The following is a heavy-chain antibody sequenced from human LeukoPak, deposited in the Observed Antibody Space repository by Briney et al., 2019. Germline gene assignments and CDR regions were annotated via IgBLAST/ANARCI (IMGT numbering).Heavy chain of an antibody. J-gene: IGHJ4*02. CDR2: IGAGGVNT. CDR3: AKGDTVLRGGPGY. CDR1: GFTFSNFV. V-gene: IGHV3-23*01. D-gene: IGHD3-10*01. Sequence: PGGSLRLSCAASGFTFSNFVMNWVRQAPGKGLQWVSTIGAGGVNTFYADSVKGRFTISGDDSQNTLYLQLNSLRAEDTALYYCAKGDTVLRGGPGYWGQGTLVTVSS.